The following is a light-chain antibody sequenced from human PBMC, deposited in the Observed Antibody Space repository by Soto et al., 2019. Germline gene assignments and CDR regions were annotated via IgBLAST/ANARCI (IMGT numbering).Light chain of an antibody. Sequence: QPVVTQPPSVSGAPGLGVTIFCTGSTSNIGTGYDVHWYQQLPGAAPKLLIYGSRHRPSGVPDRFSGSKSGTSASLAITGLQADDEADYYCQSFDTGLSGSRLFGGGTKLTVL. CDR1: TSNIGTGYD. CDR3: QSFDTGLSGSRL. CDR2: GSR. V-gene: IGLV1-40*01. J-gene: IGLJ2*01.